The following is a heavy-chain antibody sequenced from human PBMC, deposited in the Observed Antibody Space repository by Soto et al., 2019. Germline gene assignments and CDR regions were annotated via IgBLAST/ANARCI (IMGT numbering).Heavy chain of an antibody. D-gene: IGHD3-10*01. CDR3: AKDRLMVRGVITNWFDP. V-gene: IGHV3-23*01. CDR1: GFTFSSYA. CDR2: ISGSGGST. J-gene: IGHJ5*02. Sequence: GGSLRLSCAASGFTFSSYAMSWVRQAPGKGLEWVSAISGSGGSTYYADSVKGRFTISRDNSKNTLYLQMNSLRAEDTAVYYCAKDRLMVRGVITNWFDPWGQGSPVTVSS.